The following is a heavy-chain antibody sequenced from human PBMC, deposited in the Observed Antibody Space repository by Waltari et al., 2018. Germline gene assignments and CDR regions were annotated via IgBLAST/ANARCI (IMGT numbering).Heavy chain of an antibody. CDR1: GGTFSSYA. Sequence: QVQLVQSGAEVKKPGSAVKVSCKASGGTFSSYAITWVRRAPGQGLEWMGGIIPIFGTANYAQKFQGRVTIPTDESTSTAYMELSSLRSEDTAVYYCASPTRGNGGNSPYGYWGQGTLVTVSS. D-gene: IGHD2-21*02. V-gene: IGHV1-69*05. CDR3: ASPTRGNGGNSPYGY. CDR2: IIPIFGTA. J-gene: IGHJ4*02.